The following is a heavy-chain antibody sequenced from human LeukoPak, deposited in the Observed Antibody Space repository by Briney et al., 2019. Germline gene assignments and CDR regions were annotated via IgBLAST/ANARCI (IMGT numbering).Heavy chain of an antibody. D-gene: IGHD3-10*01. CDR2: IQYDGSKK. V-gene: IGHV3-30*02. CDR3: AKDIGSYYDY. J-gene: IGHJ4*02. Sequence: GGSLRLSCVASGFTFSSNGMHWVRQAPGKGLEWVTFIQYDGSKKYYADSVKGRFTISRDNSKNTLYLEMYSLRAEDTAVYYCAKDIGSYYDYWGQGILVTVSS. CDR1: GFTFSSNG.